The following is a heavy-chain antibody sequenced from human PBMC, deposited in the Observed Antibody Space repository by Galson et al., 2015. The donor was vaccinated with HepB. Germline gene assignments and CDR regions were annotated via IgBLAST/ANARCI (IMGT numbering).Heavy chain of an antibody. V-gene: IGHV1-69*02. CDR3: ARGGIGGRKEFDY. D-gene: IGHD2-15*01. CDR2: IIPILGIA. CDR1: GGTFSSYT. Sequence: SVKVSCKASGGTFSSYTISWVRQAPGQGLEWMGMIIPILGIANYGQKFQGRVTITADKSTSTAYMEMSSLRSEDTAVYYCARGGIGGRKEFDYWGQGTLVTVSS. J-gene: IGHJ4*02.